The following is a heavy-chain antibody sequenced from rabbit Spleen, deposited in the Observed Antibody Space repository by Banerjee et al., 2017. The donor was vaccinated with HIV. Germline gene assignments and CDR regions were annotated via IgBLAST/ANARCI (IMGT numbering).Heavy chain of an antibody. D-gene: IGHD5-1*01. CDR3: ARDLVGVIGWNFYL. Sequence: QEQLKESGGGLVQPGGSLKVSCIASGFDFSNYGVSWVCQAPGKGLEWIGYIEPIFDNTYYANWVNGRFTISSHNAQNTLYLQLSSLTAADRATYFCARDLVGVIGWNFYLWGQGTLVTVS. V-gene: IGHV1S47*01. CDR1: GFDFSNYG. CDR2: IEPIFDNT. J-gene: IGHJ4*01.